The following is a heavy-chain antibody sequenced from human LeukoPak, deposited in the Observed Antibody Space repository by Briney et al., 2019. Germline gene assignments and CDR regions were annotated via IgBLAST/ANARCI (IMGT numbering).Heavy chain of an antibody. CDR1: GFTFSSYG. V-gene: IGHV3-30*18. CDR3: AKGEVDCSGGSCYVLGHYYYGMDV. J-gene: IGHJ6*02. CDR2: ISYDGSNK. Sequence: GRSLRLSCAASGFTFSSYGMHWVRQAPGKGLEWVAVISYDGSNKYYADSVKGRFTISRDNSKNTLYLQMNSLRAEDTAVYYCAKGEVDCSGGSCYVLGHYYYGMDVWGQGTTVTVSS. D-gene: IGHD2-15*01.